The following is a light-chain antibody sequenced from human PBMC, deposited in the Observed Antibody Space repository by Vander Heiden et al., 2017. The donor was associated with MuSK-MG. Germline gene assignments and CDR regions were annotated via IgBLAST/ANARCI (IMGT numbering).Light chain of an antibody. V-gene: IGKV1-27*01. CDR3: QKDNSAPRS. J-gene: IGKJ1*01. CDR1: QGISNH. Sequence: DIQMTQSPSSLAASIGDRVTITCRASQGISNHLAWYQQKSGKVPKLLIYAASTLQSGVPSRFSASGSGTDFTLTISSLQPEDVATYYCQKDNSAPRSFGQGTKVELK. CDR2: AAS.